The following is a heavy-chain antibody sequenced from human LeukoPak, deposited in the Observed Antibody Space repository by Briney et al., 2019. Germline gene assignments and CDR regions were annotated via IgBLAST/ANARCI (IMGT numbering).Heavy chain of an antibody. V-gene: IGHV3-48*01. J-gene: IGHJ4*02. CDR1: GFTFSSYS. Sequence: GGSLRLSCAASGFTFSSYSMNWVRQAPGKGLEWVSYISSSSSTTYYADSVKGRFTISRDNAKNSLYLQMNSLRAEDTAVYYCARGGYSYATDYWGQGTLVTVSS. CDR3: ARGGYSYATDY. CDR2: ISSSSSTT. D-gene: IGHD5-18*01.